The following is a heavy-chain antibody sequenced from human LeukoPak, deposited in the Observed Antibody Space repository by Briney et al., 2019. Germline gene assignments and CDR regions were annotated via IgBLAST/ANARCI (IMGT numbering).Heavy chain of an antibody. D-gene: IGHD6-19*01. J-gene: IGHJ5*02. Sequence: ASVKVSCKASGYTFTGYYMHWVRQAPGQGLEWMGWINLNSGGTNYAQKFQGRVTMTRDTSISTAYMELSRLRSDDTAVYYCARSIAVAGIIWFDPWGQGTLVTVSS. CDR2: INLNSGGT. CDR3: ARSIAVAGIIWFDP. V-gene: IGHV1-2*02. CDR1: GYTFTGYY.